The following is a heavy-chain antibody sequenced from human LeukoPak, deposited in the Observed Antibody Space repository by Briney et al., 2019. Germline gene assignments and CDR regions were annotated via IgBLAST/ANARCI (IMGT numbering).Heavy chain of an antibody. CDR3: ARPDVSQGITI. Sequence: ASLKLSCKASGYTFTSSGISWVRQAPGQGLQWMGWISTNNGNTNYAQKLQGRVTTTTDTSTSTAYMELRSLRPDDTAVYYCARPDVSQGITIWGHGTLVTVS. V-gene: IGHV1-18*01. J-gene: IGHJ4*01. CDR1: GYTFTSSG. CDR2: ISTNNGNT. D-gene: IGHD3-10*01.